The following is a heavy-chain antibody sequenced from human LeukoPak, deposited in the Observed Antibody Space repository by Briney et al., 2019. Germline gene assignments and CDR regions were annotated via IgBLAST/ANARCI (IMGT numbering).Heavy chain of an antibody. CDR2: ISGSGGST. CDR1: GFTFSSYA. D-gene: IGHD3-9*01. J-gene: IGHJ4*02. CDR3: AKLYYDILTGYSPFDY. Sequence: GGSLRLSCAASGFTFSSYAMSWVRQAPGKGLGWVSAISGSGGSTYYADSVKGRFTISRDNSKNTLYLQMNSLRAEDTAVYYCAKLYYDILTGYSPFDYWGQGTLVTVSS. V-gene: IGHV3-23*01.